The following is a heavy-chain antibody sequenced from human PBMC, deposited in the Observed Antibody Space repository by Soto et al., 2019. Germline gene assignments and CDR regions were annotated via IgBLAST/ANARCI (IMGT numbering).Heavy chain of an antibody. CDR3: ARLSSVGATTVDY. Sequence: ASKTLSLTCTVSGGSISSYYWSWIRQPPGKGLEWIGYIYYSGSTNYSPSLKSRVTISVETSKNQFSLKLSSVTAADTAVYYCARLSSVGATTVDYWGQGTLVTASS. D-gene: IGHD1-26*01. J-gene: IGHJ4*02. CDR2: IYYSGST. CDR1: GGSISSYY. V-gene: IGHV4-59*01.